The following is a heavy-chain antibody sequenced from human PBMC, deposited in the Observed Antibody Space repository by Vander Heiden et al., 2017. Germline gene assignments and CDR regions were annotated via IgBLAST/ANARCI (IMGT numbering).Heavy chain of an antibody. D-gene: IGHD3-9*01. V-gene: IGHV1-8*01. CDR3: ARGGNFDWCNY. CDR1: GYTFTSYN. CDR2: MNPNSGNT. Sequence: QVQLVQSGPEVKKPGASVKVSCKASGYTFTSYNLNWMRQDTRQGLEWMGWMNPNSGNTGYAQKFQGRVTMTRNTSRSTAYMEVSSLRSEDTAVYCCARGGNFDWCNYWGQGTLVTVSS. J-gene: IGHJ4*02.